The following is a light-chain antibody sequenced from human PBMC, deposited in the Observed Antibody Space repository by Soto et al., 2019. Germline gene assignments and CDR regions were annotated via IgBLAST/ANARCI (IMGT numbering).Light chain of an antibody. J-gene: IGLJ2*01. V-gene: IGLV2-8*01. CDR2: EVS. CDR1: SSDVGGYNC. Sequence: QSVLTQPPSASGSPGQSVTISCTGTSSDVGGYNCVSWYQQHPGKAPKLMIYEVSKRPSGVPDRLSGSKSGNTASLTVSGLQPEDEADYYCSSYAGSNVPVVFGGGTKLTVL. CDR3: SSYAGSNVPVV.